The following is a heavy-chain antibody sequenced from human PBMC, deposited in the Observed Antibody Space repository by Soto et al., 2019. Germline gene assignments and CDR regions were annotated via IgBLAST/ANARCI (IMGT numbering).Heavy chain of an antibody. CDR1: GFIVSTIY. J-gene: IGHJ4*02. CDR2: IYADGRT. V-gene: IGHV3-66*01. Sequence: GRSLRLSCAASGFIVSTIYMGWVRQAPGKGLEWVSTIYADGRTYYADSVKGRFTMSRDDVKNTLFLQMNSLRVEDTAVYYCERDIDYGGQGPLVTVS. CDR3: ERDIDY.